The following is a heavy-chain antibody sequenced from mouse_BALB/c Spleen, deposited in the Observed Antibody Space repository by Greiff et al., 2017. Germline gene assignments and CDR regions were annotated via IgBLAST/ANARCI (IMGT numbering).Heavy chain of an antibody. CDR2: ISTYYGDA. CDR3: AKGRYDGWFAY. D-gene: IGHD2-14*01. CDR1: GYTFTDYA. J-gene: IGHJ3*01. V-gene: IGHV1S137*01. Sequence: VQLVESGAELVRPGVSVKISCKGSGYTFTDYAMHWVKQSHAKSLEWIGVISTYYGDASYNQKFKGKATMTVDKSSSTAYMELARLTSEDSAIYYCAKGRYDGWFAYWGQGTLVTVSA.